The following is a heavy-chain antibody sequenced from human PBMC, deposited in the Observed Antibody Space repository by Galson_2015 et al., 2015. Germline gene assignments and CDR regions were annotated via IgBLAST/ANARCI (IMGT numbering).Heavy chain of an antibody. Sequence: SLRLSCAASGFTFSSYSMNWVRQAPGKGLGWVSSISSSSSYIYYADSVKGRFTISRDNAKNSLYLQMNSLRAEDTAVYYCAREGTFRSYSSGWGGDDYWGQGTLVTVSS. D-gene: IGHD6-25*01. CDR1: GFTFSSYS. CDR2: ISSSSSYI. CDR3: AREGTFRSYSSGWGGDDY. V-gene: IGHV3-21*01. J-gene: IGHJ4*02.